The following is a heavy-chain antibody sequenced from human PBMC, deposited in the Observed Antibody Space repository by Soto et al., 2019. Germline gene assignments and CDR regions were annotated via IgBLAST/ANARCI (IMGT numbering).Heavy chain of an antibody. D-gene: IGHD3-10*01. CDR1: GFTFSSYA. CDR3: AKGRNYYGSGSYPTEDDY. V-gene: IGHV3-23*01. CDR2: ISGSGGST. Sequence: GGSLRLSCAASGFTFSSYAMSWVRRAPGKGLEWVSAISGSGGSTYYADSVKGRFTISRDNSKNTLYLQMNSLRAEDTAVYYCAKGRNYYGSGSYPTEDDYWGQGTLVTVSS. J-gene: IGHJ4*02.